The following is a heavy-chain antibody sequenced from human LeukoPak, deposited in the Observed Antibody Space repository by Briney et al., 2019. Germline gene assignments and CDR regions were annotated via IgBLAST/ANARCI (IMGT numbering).Heavy chain of an antibody. CDR1: GGSISSSNW. Sequence: SGTLSLTCAVSGGSISSSNWWSWVRQPPGKGLEWIGEIYHSGSTNYNPSLKSRVTISVDKSKNQFSLKLSSVTAAGTAVYYCARGLRDPYYYGSGSYIDWGQGTLVTVSS. J-gene: IGHJ4*02. V-gene: IGHV4-4*02. D-gene: IGHD3-10*01. CDR3: ARGLRDPYYYGSGSYID. CDR2: IYHSGST.